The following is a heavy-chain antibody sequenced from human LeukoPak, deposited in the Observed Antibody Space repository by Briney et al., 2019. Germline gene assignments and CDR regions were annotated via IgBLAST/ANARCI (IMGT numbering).Heavy chain of an antibody. CDR3: ARKPGAVVLLSYHFDS. V-gene: IGHV3-20*04. D-gene: IGHD2-2*01. Sequence: PGGSLRLSCAASGFIFDDYGLTWVRQAPGKGLEWVASINWNGGSTGYADSVKGRFTISRDNAKNSLYLDMHSLRAEDTALYYYARKPGAVVLLSYHFDSWGQGALVTVSS. CDR2: INWNGGST. J-gene: IGHJ4*02. CDR1: GFIFDDYG.